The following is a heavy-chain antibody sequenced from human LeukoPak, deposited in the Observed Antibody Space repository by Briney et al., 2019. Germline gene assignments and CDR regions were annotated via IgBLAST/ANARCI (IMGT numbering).Heavy chain of an antibody. CDR1: GFTFGSYS. CDR2: ISSSSSYI. Sequence: GGSLRLSCAASGFTFGSYSMNWVRQAPGKGLEWVSSISSSSSYIYYADSVKGRFTISRDNAKNSLYLQMNSLRAEDTAVYYCARDGAMAGALDIWGQGTMVTDSS. V-gene: IGHV3-21*01. D-gene: IGHD5-18*01. J-gene: IGHJ3*02. CDR3: ARDGAMAGALDI.